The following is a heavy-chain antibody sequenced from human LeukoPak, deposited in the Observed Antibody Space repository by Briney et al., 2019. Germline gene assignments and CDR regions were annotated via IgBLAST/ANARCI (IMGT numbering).Heavy chain of an antibody. J-gene: IGHJ4*02. D-gene: IGHD6-13*01. CDR1: GFTFSSYG. CDR2: IRYDGSNK. Sequence: GGSLRLSCAASGFTFSSYGMHWVRQAPGKGLEWVAFIRYDGSNKYYADSVKGRFTISRDNSKNTLYLQMNSLRAEDTAVYYCAKDWQQLVLGYFDYWGQGTLVTVSS. CDR3: AKDWQQLVLGYFDY. V-gene: IGHV3-30*02.